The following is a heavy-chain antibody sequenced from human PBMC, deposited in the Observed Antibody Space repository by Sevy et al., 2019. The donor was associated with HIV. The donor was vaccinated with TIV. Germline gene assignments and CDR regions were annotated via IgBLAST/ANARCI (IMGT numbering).Heavy chain of an antibody. Sequence: GGSLRLSCAASGFSFGSYGMHWVRQAPGKGLDWVTSLWYDGTNKYYADSVKGRFTISRDNSKNRLYLQMNSLRAEDTAVYYCARAINDYDSSGFASLDYWGQGTLVTVSS. V-gene: IGHV3-33*01. CDR2: LWYDGTNK. CDR3: ARAINDYDSSGFASLDY. D-gene: IGHD3-22*01. CDR1: GFSFGSYG. J-gene: IGHJ4*02.